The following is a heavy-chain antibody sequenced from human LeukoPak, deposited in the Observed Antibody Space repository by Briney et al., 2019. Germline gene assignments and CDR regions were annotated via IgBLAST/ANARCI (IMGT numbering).Heavy chain of an antibody. CDR2: INPSGGST. Sequence: GASVKVSCKASGYTFTGYYMHWVRQAPGQGLEWMGIINPSGGSTSYAQKFQGRVTMTRDMSTSTVYMELSSLRSEDTAVYYCAREGGLIAVAGTGQFDYWGQGTLVTVSS. CDR3: AREGGLIAVAGTGQFDY. D-gene: IGHD6-19*01. CDR1: GYTFTGYY. J-gene: IGHJ4*02. V-gene: IGHV1-46*01.